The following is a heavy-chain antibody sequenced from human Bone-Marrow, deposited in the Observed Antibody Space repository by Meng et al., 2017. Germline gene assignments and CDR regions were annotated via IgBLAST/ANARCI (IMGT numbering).Heavy chain of an antibody. CDR1: GFSLSTTGVG. D-gene: IGHD3-22*01. Sequence: QITLKESDPTLVKPTHTLTLTCILSGFSLSTTGVGVGWIRQPPGKALEWLALIYWDDDQRYSPSLKSRLTITKDTPKNQVVLTMTNMDPVDTATYYCAHADSSGYYQAWGQGTLVTVSS. J-gene: IGHJ4*02. V-gene: IGHV2-5*02. CDR3: AHADSSGYYQA. CDR2: IYWDDDQ.